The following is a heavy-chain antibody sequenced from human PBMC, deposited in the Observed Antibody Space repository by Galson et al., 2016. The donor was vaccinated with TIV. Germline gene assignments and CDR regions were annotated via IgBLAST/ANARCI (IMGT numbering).Heavy chain of an antibody. J-gene: IGHJ4*02. CDR3: GRVGPFQFDSSGFTPN. CDR1: GYTFTSFG. D-gene: IGHD3-22*01. V-gene: IGHV1-18*01. Sequence: SVKVSCKASGYTFTSFGMTWVRQAPGQGLEWVGWISAYHGHTNYAQKFQGRVTMTTDKSTGTASLEMRSLRSDATAVYFCGRVGPFQFDSSGFTPNWGQGTLVTVSA. CDR2: ISAYHGHT.